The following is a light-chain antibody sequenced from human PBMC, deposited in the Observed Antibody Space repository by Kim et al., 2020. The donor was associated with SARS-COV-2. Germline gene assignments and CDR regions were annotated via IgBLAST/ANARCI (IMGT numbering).Light chain of an antibody. J-gene: IGLJ3*02. Sequence: HAPTIPCAGTNSDIGHNNIVPRYQQHPGKAPKLMIYDVTKRPSGVSSRFSGSTSGNTASLTISGLQTEDEAHYYCSAYRTNTALLFGGGTQLTVL. CDR3: SAYRTNTALL. CDR2: DVT. CDR1: NSDIGHNNI. V-gene: IGLV2-14*03.